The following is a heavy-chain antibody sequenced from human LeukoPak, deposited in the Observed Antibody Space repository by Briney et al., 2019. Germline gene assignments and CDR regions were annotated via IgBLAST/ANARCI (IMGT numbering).Heavy chain of an antibody. CDR1: GYTFTIYH. Sequence: SVKVSCKASGYTFTIYHMHWVRQAPGQGLEWMGGIIPIFGTANYAQKFQGRVTITADESTSTAYMELSSLRSEDTAVYYCARDNNWFDPWGQGTLVTVSS. CDR2: IIPIFGTA. V-gene: IGHV1-69*13. J-gene: IGHJ5*01. CDR3: ARDNNWFDP.